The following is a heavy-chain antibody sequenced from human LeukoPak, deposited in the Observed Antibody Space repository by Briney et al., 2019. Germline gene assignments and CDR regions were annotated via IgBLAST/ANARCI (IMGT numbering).Heavy chain of an antibody. V-gene: IGHV4-59*08. Sequence: PSETLSLTCTLSGGSMSGQFWSWFRQPPGKGLEWIGYVHSSGSTNYNPSLKSRVTISIDTSKNQFSLNLSSVTAADTALYYCARHVSVTPWFFDLWGRGTLVTVSS. CDR3: ARHVSVTPWFFDL. CDR1: GGSMSGQF. D-gene: IGHD4-17*01. CDR2: VHSSGST. J-gene: IGHJ2*01.